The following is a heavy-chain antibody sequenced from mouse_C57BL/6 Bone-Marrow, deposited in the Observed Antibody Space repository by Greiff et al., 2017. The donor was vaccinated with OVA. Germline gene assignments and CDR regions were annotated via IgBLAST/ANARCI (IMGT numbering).Heavy chain of an antibody. CDR2: INPNNGGT. CDR3: ARALIYSYAMDY. J-gene: IGHJ4*01. V-gene: IGHV1-26*01. Sequence: VQLQQSGPELVKPGASVKISCKASGYTFTDYYMNWVKQSHGKSLEWIGDINPNNGGTSYNQKFKGKATLTVDKSSSTAYMELRSLTSEDSAVYYCARALIYSYAMDYWGQGTSVTVSS. CDR1: GYTFTDYY.